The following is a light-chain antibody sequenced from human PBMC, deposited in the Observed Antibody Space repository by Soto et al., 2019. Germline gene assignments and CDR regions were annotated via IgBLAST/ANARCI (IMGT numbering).Light chain of an antibody. V-gene: IGLV2-14*01. J-gene: IGLJ1*01. CDR1: SSDIGGYNF. CDR3: SSYTTSYFYV. CDR2: EVN. Sequence: QSALTQPASVSGCPGQSITISCTGTSSDIGGYNFVSWYQHHPGKAPKLMIYEVNNRPSGVSSRFSGSKSGNTASLTISGLQTEDEADYYCSSYTTSYFYVFGPGTRSPS.